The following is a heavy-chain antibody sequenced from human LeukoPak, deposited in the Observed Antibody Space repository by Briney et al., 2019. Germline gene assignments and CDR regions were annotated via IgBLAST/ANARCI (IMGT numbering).Heavy chain of an antibody. CDR3: AGGSSSWYSLFDY. D-gene: IGHD6-13*01. V-gene: IGHV3-21*01. CDR1: GFTFSSYS. Sequence: SGGSLRLSCAASGFTFSSYSMNWVRQAPGKGLEWVSSISSSSSYIYYADSVKGRFTISRDNAKNSLYLQMNSLRAEDTAVYYCAGGSSSWYSLFDYWGQGTLVTVSS. J-gene: IGHJ4*02. CDR2: ISSSSSYI.